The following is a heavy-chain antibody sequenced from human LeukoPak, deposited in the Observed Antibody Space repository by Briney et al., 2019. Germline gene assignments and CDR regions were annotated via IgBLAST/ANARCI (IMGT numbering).Heavy chain of an antibody. CDR1: GGSFSGYY. Sequence: SETLSLTCAVYGGSFSGYYWSWIRQPPGKGLEWIGEINHSGSTNYNPSLKSRVTISVDTSKNQFSLKLSSVTAADTAVYYCARRVRGTYNWFDPWGQGTLVTVSS. V-gene: IGHV4-34*01. CDR3: ARRVRGTYNWFDP. D-gene: IGHD3-10*02. J-gene: IGHJ5*02. CDR2: INHSGST.